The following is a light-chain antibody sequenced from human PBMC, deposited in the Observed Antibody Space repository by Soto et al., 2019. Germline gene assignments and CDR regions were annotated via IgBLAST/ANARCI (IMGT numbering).Light chain of an antibody. V-gene: IGKV1-5*01. Sequence: DIHMTQSPSTLSASVGDRVTITCRASQRISSWLAWYQQKPGKAPKLLIYAASTLQSGVPSRFSGSGSGTEITLTISSLQPDDSATYYCQQYEVYPWTFGRGTKVDIK. CDR2: AAS. CDR1: QRISSW. J-gene: IGKJ1*01. CDR3: QQYEVYPWT.